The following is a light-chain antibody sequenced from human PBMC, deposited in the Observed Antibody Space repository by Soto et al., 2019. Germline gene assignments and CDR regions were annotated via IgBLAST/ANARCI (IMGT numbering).Light chain of an antibody. CDR2: DAS. V-gene: IGKV1-33*01. CDR3: QQYDILPIT. Sequence: DIQMTHSPSSLFASVGDRVTITCQATQDINIYLNWYQQKPGKAPNLLIYDASNLEIGVPSRFSGSGSGTHFTFIISSLQTEDIGTYYSQQYDILPITFGRGHDWR. J-gene: IGKJ5*01. CDR1: QDINIY.